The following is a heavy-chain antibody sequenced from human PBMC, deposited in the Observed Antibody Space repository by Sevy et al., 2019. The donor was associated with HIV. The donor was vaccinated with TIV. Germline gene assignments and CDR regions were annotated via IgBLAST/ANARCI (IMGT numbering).Heavy chain of an antibody. CDR1: GFSFSTYW. D-gene: IGHD3-16*01. CDR3: VREGLGGFSYSLDC. Sequence: QLRGSLRLSCAASGFSFSTYWMTWVRQAPGKGLEWVATMNQDGTERDYVDSVKGRFTISRDNTKTSLFLQMNSLSAEDTGVYYCVREGLGGFSYSLDCWGQGTLVTVSS. V-gene: IGHV3-7*01. CDR2: MNQDGTER. J-gene: IGHJ4*02.